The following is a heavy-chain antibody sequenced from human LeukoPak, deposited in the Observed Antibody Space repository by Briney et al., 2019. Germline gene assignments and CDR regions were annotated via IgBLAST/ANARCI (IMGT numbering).Heavy chain of an antibody. CDR1: GFSFSSYA. D-gene: IGHD6-19*01. CDR2: ISGSGGST. Sequence: GGSLRLSCAASGFSFSSYAMFWVRQAPGKGLEWVSAISGSGGSTYYADSVKGRFTISRDNAKNSLYMQMNSLRAEDTAVYYCARRGASSGGLDYWGQGTLVTVSS. J-gene: IGHJ4*02. V-gene: IGHV3-23*01. CDR3: ARRGASSGGLDY.